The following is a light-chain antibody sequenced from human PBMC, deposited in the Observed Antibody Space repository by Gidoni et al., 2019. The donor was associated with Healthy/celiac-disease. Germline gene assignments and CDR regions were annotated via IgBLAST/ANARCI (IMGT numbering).Light chain of an antibody. J-gene: IGKJ2*01. V-gene: IGKV4-1*01. CDR3: QQYYSTPGT. Sequence: IVLTQSPDSLAVSLGERAPINCKSSQSVLYSSNNKHYLAWYQQKPGEPPKLLIDWASTRESGVPDRFSGSGSGKDFTITISSLQAEDVAVYYCQQYYSTPGTFGQGTKLEIK. CDR1: QSVLYSSNNKHY. CDR2: WAS.